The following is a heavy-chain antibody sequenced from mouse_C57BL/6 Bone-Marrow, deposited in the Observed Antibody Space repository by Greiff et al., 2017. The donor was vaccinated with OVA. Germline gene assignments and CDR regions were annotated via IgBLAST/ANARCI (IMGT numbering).Heavy chain of an antibody. D-gene: IGHD4-1*01. J-gene: IGHJ2*01. CDR1: GYTFTSYW. V-gene: IGHV1-72*01. CDR3: AREENWDDFDY. CDR2: IDPNSGGT. Sequence: QVQLQQPGAELVKPGASVKLSCKASGYTFTSYWMHWVKRRPGRDLEWIGRIDPNSGGTKYNEKFKSKATLTVDKPSSTAYMQLSSLTSEDSAVYYCAREENWDDFDYWGQGTTLTVSS.